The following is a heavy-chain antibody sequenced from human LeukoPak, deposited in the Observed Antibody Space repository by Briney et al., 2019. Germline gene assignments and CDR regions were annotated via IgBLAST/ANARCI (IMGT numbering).Heavy chain of an antibody. CDR3: ARAGGNYYDSSGHLDP. Sequence: GASVKVSCKASGGTFSSYAISWVRQAPGQGLEWMGGIIPIFGTANYAQKFQGRVTITTDESTSTAYMELSSLRSEDTAVYYCARAGGNYYDSSGHLDPWGQGTLVTVSS. CDR1: GGTFSSYA. CDR2: IIPIFGTA. J-gene: IGHJ5*02. V-gene: IGHV1-69*05. D-gene: IGHD3-22*01.